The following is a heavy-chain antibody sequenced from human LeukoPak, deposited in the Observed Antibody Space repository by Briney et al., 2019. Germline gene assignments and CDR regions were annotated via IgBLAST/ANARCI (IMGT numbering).Heavy chain of an antibody. CDR2: IYYSGST. Sequence: SQTLSLTCTVSGGSISSGGYYGSWIRQHPGKGLEWIGYIYYSGSTYYNPSLKSRVTISVDTSKNQFSLKLSSVTAADTAVYYCAAAGLLPSYGPAFDYWGQGTLVTVSS. V-gene: IGHV4-31*03. CDR1: GGSISSGGYY. J-gene: IGHJ4*02. CDR3: AAAGLLPSYGPAFDY. D-gene: IGHD5-18*01.